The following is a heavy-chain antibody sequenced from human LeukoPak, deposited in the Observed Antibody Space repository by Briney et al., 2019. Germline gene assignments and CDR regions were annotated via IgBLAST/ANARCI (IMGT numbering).Heavy chain of an antibody. V-gene: IGHV3-49*04. J-gene: IGHJ4*02. D-gene: IGHD2-15*01. CDR3: TRVSLVAASVFFDY. CDR2: IRSKAYGGTT. Sequence: GGSLRLSCTASGFTFGDYAMSWVHQAPGKGLEWVSFIRSKAYGGTTEYAASVKGRFTISRDDSKSIAYLQMNSLKTEDTAVYYCTRVSLVAASVFFDYWGPGTLVTVPS. CDR1: GFTFGDYA.